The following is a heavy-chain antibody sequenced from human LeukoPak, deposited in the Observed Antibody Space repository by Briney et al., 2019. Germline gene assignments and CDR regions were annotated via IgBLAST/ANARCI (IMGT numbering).Heavy chain of an antibody. Sequence: SETLSLTCTVSGGSISSYYWSWIRQPPGKGLEWIGYIYYSGSTNYNPSLKSRVTISVDTSKNQFSLKLSSVTAADTAVYYCARDQDYYGMDVWGQGTTVTVSS. V-gene: IGHV4-59*01. CDR1: GGSISSYY. CDR2: IYYSGST. CDR3: ARDQDYYGMDV. J-gene: IGHJ6*02.